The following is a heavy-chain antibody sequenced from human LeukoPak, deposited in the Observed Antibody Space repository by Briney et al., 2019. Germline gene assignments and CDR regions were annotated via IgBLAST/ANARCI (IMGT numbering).Heavy chain of an antibody. V-gene: IGHV3-33*01. CDR3: ARDRARWLQSYPDQ. Sequence: PGGSLRLSCAASGFTFSSYGMHWVRQAPGKGLEWVAVIWYDGSNKYYADSVKGRFTISRDNAKNSLSLQMDSLRAEDTAVYYCARDRARWLQSYPDQWGQGTLVTVSS. CDR1: GFTFSSYG. CDR2: IWYDGSNK. J-gene: IGHJ5*02. D-gene: IGHD5-24*01.